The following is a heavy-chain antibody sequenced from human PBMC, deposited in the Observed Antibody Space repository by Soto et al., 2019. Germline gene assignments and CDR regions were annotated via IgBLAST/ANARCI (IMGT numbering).Heavy chain of an antibody. V-gene: IGHV3-30-3*01. D-gene: IGHD7-27*01. CDR3: ARDPKTSGGQHWAFNYFDS. J-gene: IGHJ4*02. Sequence: AAGGFRFSISPMHWVRQAPGKGPEWVALISYDGTNKFYADSVKGRFTISRDNSKSTLYLQVDSLRPEDAAVYYCARDPKTSGGQHWAFNYFDSWGQGTLVTVSS. CDR2: ISYDGTNK. CDR1: GFRFSISP.